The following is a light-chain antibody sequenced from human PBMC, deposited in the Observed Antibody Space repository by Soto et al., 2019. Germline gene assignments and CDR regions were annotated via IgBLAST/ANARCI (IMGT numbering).Light chain of an antibody. J-gene: IGKJ3*01. CDR1: QSISSW. CDR2: KAS. V-gene: IGKV1-5*03. Sequence: DIQMTQSPSTLSASVGDRVTITCRASQSISSWLAWYQQKPGKAPKLLIYKASSLESGVPSRFSGSGSGTEFTLTISSLQPDDFATYYCQQYNSHWVTFGPGTKVDIK. CDR3: QQYNSHWVT.